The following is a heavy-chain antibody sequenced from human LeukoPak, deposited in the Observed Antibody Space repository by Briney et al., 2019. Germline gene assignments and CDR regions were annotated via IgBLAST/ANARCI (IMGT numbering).Heavy chain of an antibody. V-gene: IGHV3-30*18. Sequence: GGSLGLSCAASGFTFSSYGMHWVRQAPGKGLEWVAVISYDGSNKYYADSVKGRFTISRDNSKNTLYLQMNSLRAEDTAVYYCAKDAPPRYYYDSSGLATTNWFDPWGQGTLVTVSS. J-gene: IGHJ5*02. CDR3: AKDAPPRYYYDSSGLATTNWFDP. CDR1: GFTFSSYG. D-gene: IGHD3-22*01. CDR2: ISYDGSNK.